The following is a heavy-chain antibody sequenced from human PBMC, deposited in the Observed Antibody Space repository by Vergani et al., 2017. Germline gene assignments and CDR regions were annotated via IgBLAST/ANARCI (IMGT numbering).Heavy chain of an antibody. Sequence: EVQLLESGGGLLQPGGSLRLPCAASEFTFSNYAMNWVRQAPGKGLEWVSGISGSGVSAYYTDSVKGRYTISRDNSKNMLFLQMNNLRTEDTAIYYCAKQYFVSGNYLFDYWGQGTLVTVSS. J-gene: IGHJ4*02. CDR3: AKQYFVSGNYLFDY. CDR2: ISGSGVSA. V-gene: IGHV3-23*01. CDR1: EFTFSNYA. D-gene: IGHD3-10*01.